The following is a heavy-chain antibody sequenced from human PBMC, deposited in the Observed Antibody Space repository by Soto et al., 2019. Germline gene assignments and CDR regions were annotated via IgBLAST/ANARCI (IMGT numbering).Heavy chain of an antibody. V-gene: IGHV4-4*02. CDR1: SGSISSSNW. CDR3: ARTYYDFWSGYYYYYYYMDV. Sequence: SETLSLTCAVSSGSISSSNWWSWVRQPPGKGLEWIGEIYHSGSTNYNPSLKSRVTISVDKSKNQFSLKLSSVTAADTAVYYCARTYYDFWSGYYYYYYYMDVWGKGTTVTVSS. D-gene: IGHD3-3*01. J-gene: IGHJ6*03. CDR2: IYHSGST.